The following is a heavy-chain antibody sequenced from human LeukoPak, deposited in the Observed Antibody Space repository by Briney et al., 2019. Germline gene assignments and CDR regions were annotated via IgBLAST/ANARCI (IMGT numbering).Heavy chain of an antibody. D-gene: IGHD2-8*01. Sequence: GGSLRLSCAASGFTFSSYGMHWVRQAPGKGLEWVAFIQYDGSNKYYADSVKGRFTISRDNSKNTLYLQMNSPRAEDTAVYYCARRGVHCSNGVCPFDYWGQGTLVTVSS. CDR2: IQYDGSNK. J-gene: IGHJ4*02. CDR1: GFTFSSYG. V-gene: IGHV3-30*02. CDR3: ARRGVHCSNGVCPFDY.